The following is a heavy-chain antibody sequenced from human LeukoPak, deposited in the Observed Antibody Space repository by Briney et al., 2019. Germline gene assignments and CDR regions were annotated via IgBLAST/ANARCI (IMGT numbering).Heavy chain of an antibody. V-gene: IGHV4-39*07. CDR3: ARERSSGWPIDY. D-gene: IGHD6-19*01. J-gene: IGHJ4*02. Sequence: PSETLSLTCNVSGDSINNSPYYWIWIRQPPGKGLEWIGTIFHTGSTYFNPSLQSRVTISVDTSKNQFSLKLSSVTAADTAVYYCARERSSGWPIDYWGQGTLVTVSS. CDR1: GDSINNSPYY. CDR2: IFHTGST.